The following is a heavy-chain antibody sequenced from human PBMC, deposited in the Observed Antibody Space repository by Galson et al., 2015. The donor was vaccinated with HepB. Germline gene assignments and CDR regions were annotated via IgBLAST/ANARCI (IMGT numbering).Heavy chain of an antibody. CDR1: GFTFSAYA. V-gene: IGHV3-30-3*01. J-gene: IGHJ6*02. Sequence: SLRLSCAASGFTFSAYAMHWVRQAPGKGLEWAAVISYDGTRKFYADSVKGRLTISRDNSKNTLYLQMNSLRAEDTAVYYCAKGDVWGSAARNYGMDVWGQGTTVTVSS. CDR2: ISYDGTRK. CDR3: AKGDVWGSAARNYGMDV. D-gene: IGHD3-16*01.